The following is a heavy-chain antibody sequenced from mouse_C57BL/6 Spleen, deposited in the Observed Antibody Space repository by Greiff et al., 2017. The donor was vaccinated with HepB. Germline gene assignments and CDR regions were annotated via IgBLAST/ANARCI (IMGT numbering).Heavy chain of an antibody. D-gene: IGHD2-4*01. CDR2: IDPEDGDT. V-gene: IGHV14-2*01. CDR3: ARHDYRGDAMDY. CDR1: GFNIKDYY. Sequence: VQLQQSGAELVKPGASVKLSCTASGFNIKDYYMHWVKQRTEQGLEWIGRIDPEDGDTKYAQKFQGKATITADTSSNTAYLQLSSLTTEDTAVYYCARHDYRGDAMDYWGQGTSVTVSS. J-gene: IGHJ4*01.